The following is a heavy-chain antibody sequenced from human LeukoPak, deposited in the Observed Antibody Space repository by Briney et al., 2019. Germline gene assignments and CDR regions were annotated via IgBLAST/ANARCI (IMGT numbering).Heavy chain of an antibody. Sequence: SETLSLACTVSGGSISNYYWSWIRRPPGKELEWIGGISYSGSTTYKPSLISRVTISVDTSKNQFSLKLNSVTAADTAVYYCARAPPGIGYYFDNWGQGTLVTVSS. D-gene: IGHD1-14*01. CDR2: ISYSGST. V-gene: IGHV4-59*01. CDR3: ARAPPGIGYYFDN. CDR1: GGSISNYY. J-gene: IGHJ4*02.